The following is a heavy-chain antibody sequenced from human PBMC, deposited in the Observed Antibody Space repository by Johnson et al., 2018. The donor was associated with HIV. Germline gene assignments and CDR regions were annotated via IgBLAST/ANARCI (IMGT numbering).Heavy chain of an antibody. V-gene: IGHV3-30*04. CDR1: GFTFSSYA. D-gene: IGHD3-22*01. CDR2: ISYDGSNK. Sequence: QMQLVESGGGVVQPGRSLRLSCAASGFTFSSYAMHWVRQAPGKGLEWVAVISYDGSNKYYADSVKGRFTISRDNSKNTLYLQMNSLRAEDTAVYYCAGEHRYYYDSSGYYRGDAFDIWGQGTMVTVSS. CDR3: AGEHRYYYDSSGYYRGDAFDI. J-gene: IGHJ3*02.